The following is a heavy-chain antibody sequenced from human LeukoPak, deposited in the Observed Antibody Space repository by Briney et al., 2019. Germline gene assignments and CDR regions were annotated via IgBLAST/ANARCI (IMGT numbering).Heavy chain of an antibody. CDR3: ATRFQYSSSWHGIPFDY. J-gene: IGHJ4*02. CDR1: GYTLTELS. V-gene: IGHV1-24*01. Sequence: ASVKVSCKVSGYTLTELSMHWVRQAPGKGLEWMGGFDPEDGETIYAQKFQGRVTMTEDTSTDTAYMKLSSLRSEDTAVYYCATRFQYSSSWHGIPFDYWGQGTLVIVSS. D-gene: IGHD6-13*01. CDR2: FDPEDGET.